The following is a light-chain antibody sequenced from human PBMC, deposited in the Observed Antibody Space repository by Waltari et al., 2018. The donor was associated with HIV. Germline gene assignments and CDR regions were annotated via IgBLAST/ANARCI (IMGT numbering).Light chain of an antibody. J-gene: IGKJ1*01. CDR1: QSLLHQNGHNY. Sequence: DIAMIQSPDSLAVSPGEAASISCRSSQSLLHQNGHNYLDWYIQRPGQAPELLIYLGSRRASGVPDRIAGSGSGTDFILKISRVEPEDVGVYYCMHGQQTPVFGQGTKVEV. CDR3: MHGQQTPV. V-gene: IGKV2-28*01. CDR2: LGS.